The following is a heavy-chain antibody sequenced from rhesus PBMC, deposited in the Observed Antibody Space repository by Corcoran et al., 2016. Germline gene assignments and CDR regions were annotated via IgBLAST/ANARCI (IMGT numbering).Heavy chain of an antibody. V-gene: IGHV3S16*01. D-gene: IGHD2-2*01. J-gene: IGHJ5-1*01. Sequence: EVQLVESGGGLVQPGGSLRLSFAASVFTFISYGMSWVRHAPGKGLEWVSSISSASSYIYYADSGKGRFTISRDNAKNSLSLQMNSLRAEDTAVYYCTSEYCTSTTCYPWGPGVLVTVSS. CDR1: VFTFISYG. CDR2: ISSASSYI. CDR3: TSEYCTSTTCYP.